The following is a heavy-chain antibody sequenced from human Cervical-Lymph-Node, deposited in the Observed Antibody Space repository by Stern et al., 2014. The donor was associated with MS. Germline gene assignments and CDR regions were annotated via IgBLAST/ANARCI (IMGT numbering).Heavy chain of an antibody. CDR1: GYTFTTYG. D-gene: IGHD4-17*01. CDR2: INTNTGNP. J-gene: IGHJ4*02. Sequence: VQLEESGSELKKPGASVKVSCKASGYTFTTYGLNWVRQAPGQGLEWMGWINTNTGNPTYAQGFTGRFVFSLDTSVTTAYLQIRGLKAEDTAVYYCARYAPMVTTDFDYWGQGTLVTVSS. CDR3: ARYAPMVTTDFDY. V-gene: IGHV7-4-1*02.